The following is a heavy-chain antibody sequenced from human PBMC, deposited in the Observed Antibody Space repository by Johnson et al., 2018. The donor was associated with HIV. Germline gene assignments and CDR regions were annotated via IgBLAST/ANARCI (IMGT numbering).Heavy chain of an antibody. J-gene: IGHJ3*02. CDR3: ARGTVCGGDCYSRAFDI. V-gene: IGHV3-30*14. D-gene: IGHD2-21*02. CDR2: ISYDGSNK. CDR1: GFTFNNAW. Sequence: QVQLVESGGGLIQPWGSLRLSCAASGFTFNNAWMSWVRQAPGKGLEWVAVISYDGSNKYYADSVKGRFTISRDNSKNTLYLQMGSLRAEDMAVYYCARGTVCGGDCYSRAFDIWGQGTMVTVSS.